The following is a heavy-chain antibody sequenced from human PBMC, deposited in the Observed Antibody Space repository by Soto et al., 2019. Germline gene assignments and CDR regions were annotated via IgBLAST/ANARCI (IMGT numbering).Heavy chain of an antibody. CDR2: INAGNGNT. D-gene: IGHD4-17*01. CDR1: GYTFTSYA. Sequence: GASVKVSCKASGYTFTSYAMHWVRQAPGQRLEWMGWINAGNGNTKYSQKFQGRVTITRDTSASTAYMELSSLRSEDTAVYYCARDVRGFGYGEPFDYWGQGTLVTVSS. CDR3: ARDVRGFGYGEPFDY. V-gene: IGHV1-3*01. J-gene: IGHJ4*02.